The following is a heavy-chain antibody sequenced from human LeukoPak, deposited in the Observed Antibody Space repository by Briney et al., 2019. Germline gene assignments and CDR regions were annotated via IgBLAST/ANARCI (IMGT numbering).Heavy chain of an antibody. CDR1: GGSISSYY. J-gene: IGHJ5*02. CDR3: AKDRVAYCGGDCYSGPNWFDP. V-gene: IGHV4-59*01. D-gene: IGHD2-21*02. CDR2: IYYSGST. Sequence: KPSETLSLTCTVSGGSISSYYWSWIRQPPGKGLEWIGYIYYSGSTDYNPSLKSRVTISVDTSKNQFSLKLSSVTAADTAVYYCAKDRVAYCGGDCYSGPNWFDPWGQGTLVTVSS.